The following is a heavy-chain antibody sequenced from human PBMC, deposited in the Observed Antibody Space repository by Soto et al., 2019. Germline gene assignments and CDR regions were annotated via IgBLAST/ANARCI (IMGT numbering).Heavy chain of an antibody. CDR3: ARDLKWLRFLDY. V-gene: IGHV4-30-4*01. D-gene: IGHD5-12*01. CDR2: IYYSGST. Sequence: PSETLSPTCTVSGGSISSGDYYWSWIRQPPGKGLEWIGYIYYSGSTYYNPSLKSRVTISVDTSKNQFSLKLSSVTAADTAVYYCARDLKWLRFLDYWGQGTLVTVSS. J-gene: IGHJ4*02. CDR1: GGSISSGDYY.